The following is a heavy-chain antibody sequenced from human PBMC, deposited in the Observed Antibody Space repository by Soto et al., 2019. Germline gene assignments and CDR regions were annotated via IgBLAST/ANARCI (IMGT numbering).Heavy chain of an antibody. J-gene: IGHJ4*02. CDR2: IYYSGST. V-gene: IGHV4-39*01. CDR3: ARSPPSGYSSGWFDY. D-gene: IGHD6-19*01. CDR1: GGSISSSSYY. Sequence: SETLSLTCTVSGGSISSSSYYWGWIRQPPGKGLEWIGSIYYSGSTYYNPSLKSRVTISVDTSKNQFSLKLSSVTAADTAVYYCARSPPSGYSSGWFDYWGQGTLVTVSS.